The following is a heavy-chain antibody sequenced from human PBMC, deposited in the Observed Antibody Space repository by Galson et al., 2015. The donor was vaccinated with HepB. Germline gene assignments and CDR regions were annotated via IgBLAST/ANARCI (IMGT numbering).Heavy chain of an antibody. CDR1: GDSVSTNSAT. Sequence: CAISGDSVSTNSATWNWIRQSPSRGLEWLGRTYYRSRWYDDYAVSVKSRITINSDTSKNPSSLKLSSVTAADTAVYYCAAAQTGGIDYWGQGMLVTVSS. CDR3: AAAQTGGIDY. D-gene: IGHD3-16*01. J-gene: IGHJ4*02. CDR2: TYYRSRWYD. V-gene: IGHV6-1*01.